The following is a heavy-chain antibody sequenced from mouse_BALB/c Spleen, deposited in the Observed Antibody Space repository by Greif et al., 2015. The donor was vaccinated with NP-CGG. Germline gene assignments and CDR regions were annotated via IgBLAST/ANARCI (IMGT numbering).Heavy chain of an antibody. CDR3: ARGATAMYYFDY. CDR1: GFSLTSYG. D-gene: IGHD1-2*01. CDR2: IWSGGST. J-gene: IGHJ2*01. Sequence: QVQLQQSGPGLVQPSQSLSITCTVSGFSLTSYGVHWVRQSPGKGLGWLGVIWSGGSTDYNAAFISRLSISKDNSKGQVFFKMNSLQANDTAIYYCARGATAMYYFDYWGQGTTLTVSS. V-gene: IGHV2-2*02.